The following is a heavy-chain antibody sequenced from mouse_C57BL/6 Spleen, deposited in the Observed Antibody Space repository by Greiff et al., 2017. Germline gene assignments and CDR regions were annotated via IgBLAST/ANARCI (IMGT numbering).Heavy chain of an antibody. Sequence: EVKLVESGGGLVKPGGSLKLSCAASGFTFSDYGMHWVRQAPEKGLEWVAYISSGSSTIYYADTVKGRFTISRDNAKNTLFLQMTSLRSEDTAMYYCAREASYYYSNYYAMDYWGQGTSVTVSS. D-gene: IGHD2-5*01. V-gene: IGHV5-17*01. CDR1: GFTFSDYG. CDR3: AREASYYYSNYYAMDY. CDR2: ISSGSSTI. J-gene: IGHJ4*01.